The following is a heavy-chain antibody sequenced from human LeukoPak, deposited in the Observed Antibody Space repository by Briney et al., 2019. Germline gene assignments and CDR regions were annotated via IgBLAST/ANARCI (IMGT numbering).Heavy chain of an antibody. V-gene: IGHV1-24*01. D-gene: IGHD6-6*01. CDR1: GYTLTELS. Sequence: ASVKVSCKVSGYTLTELSMHWVRQAPGKGLEWMGSFDPEDGETIYVQKFQGRVTMTEDTSTDTAYMELSSLRSEDTAVYYCARDEGIAAHFDYWGQGTLVTVSS. J-gene: IGHJ4*02. CDR2: FDPEDGET. CDR3: ARDEGIAAHFDY.